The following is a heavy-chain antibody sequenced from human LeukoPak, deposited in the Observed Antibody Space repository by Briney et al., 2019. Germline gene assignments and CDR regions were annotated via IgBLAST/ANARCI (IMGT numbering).Heavy chain of an antibody. V-gene: IGHV4-61*08. CDR1: GGPISSGGYY. Sequence: SETLSLTCTVSGGPISSGGYYWSWIRQHPGKGLEWIGYIYYTGSTDYNPSLKSRVTISVDTSKNQFSLRLSSVTAADTAVYYCAQKQWVPYYFHYWGQGTLVTVSS. CDR3: AQKQWVPYYFHY. CDR2: IYYTGST. J-gene: IGHJ4*02. D-gene: IGHD1-26*01.